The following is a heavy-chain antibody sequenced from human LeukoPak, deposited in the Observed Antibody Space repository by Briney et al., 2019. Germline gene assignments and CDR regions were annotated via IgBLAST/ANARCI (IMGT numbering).Heavy chain of an antibody. CDR1: NGSISGYY. CDR3: ARFTYTTRPSDV. D-gene: IGHD3-16*01. J-gene: IGHJ6*04. V-gene: IGHV4-4*09. Sequence: TETLSLTCSVSNGSISGYYWSWIRQPPGQTLEWIGYVYSSGSTNYNPSLQSRVTMSVDTSMNQFSLRLSSVTAADTAIYYCARFTYTTRPSDVWGKGTTVTVSS. CDR2: VYSSGST.